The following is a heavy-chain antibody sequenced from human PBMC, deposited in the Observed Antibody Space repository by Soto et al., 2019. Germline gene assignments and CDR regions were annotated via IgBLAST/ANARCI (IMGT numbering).Heavy chain of an antibody. Sequence: QVQLQESGPGLVKPSEPLSLTCSVSGGSISNHYWSWIRQPPGKGLEWIGYIYYNGNTNYNPSLKSRVTMSVDTSRNQISLKLTTVTAADTDVYYCTRANWYSEYWGQGTLVTVSS. D-gene: IGHD7-27*01. J-gene: IGHJ4*02. CDR2: IYYNGNT. CDR1: GGSISNHY. V-gene: IGHV4-59*11. CDR3: TRANWYSEY.